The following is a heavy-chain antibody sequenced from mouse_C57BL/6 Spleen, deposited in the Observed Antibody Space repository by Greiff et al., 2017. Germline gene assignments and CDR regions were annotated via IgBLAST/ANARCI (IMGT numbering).Heavy chain of an antibody. V-gene: IGHV1-19*01. J-gene: IGHJ2*01. CDR1: GYTFTDYY. CDR3: ARPELGRYYFDY. CDR2: INPYNGGT. D-gene: IGHD4-1*01. Sequence: EVQLVESGPVLVKPGASVKMSCKASGYTFTDYYMNWVKQSPGKSLEWIGVINPYNGGTSYNQKFKGKATLTVDKSSRTAYMELNSLTSEDSAVYYGARPELGRYYFDYWGQGTTLTVSS.